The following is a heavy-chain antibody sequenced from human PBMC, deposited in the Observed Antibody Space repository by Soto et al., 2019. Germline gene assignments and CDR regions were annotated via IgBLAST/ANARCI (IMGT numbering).Heavy chain of an antibody. CDR3: ATLMAVAGPGRGRAFDH. Sequence: EVQLLESGGGLVQPGGSLRLSCAASGFSFSTYGMNWVRQAPGKGLEWVSSLKNGGTYYADSVKGRFTISRDNSKNTLSLQMYRLTVEDTATYFCATLMAVAGPGRGRAFDHWGQGTLVAVSS. J-gene: IGHJ4*02. CDR2: SLKNGGT. V-gene: IGHV3-23*01. D-gene: IGHD6-19*01. CDR1: GFSFSTYG.